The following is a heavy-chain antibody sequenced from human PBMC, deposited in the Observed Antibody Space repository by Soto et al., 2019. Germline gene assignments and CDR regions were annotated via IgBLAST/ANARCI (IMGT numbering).Heavy chain of an antibody. CDR1: GFTFSLYG. CDR3: ARTRSAWADLTHFSVDG. V-gene: IGHV3-30*03. CDR2: ISYDSTKT. Sequence: PCGSLILSCAASGFTFSLYGMHWVRRAPGKGLEWVAVISYDSTKTYYADSVKGRFTISRDNSNSAVYVQMNSLTGEDTAVYYCARTRSAWADLTHFSVDGWGHGARVTV. D-gene: IGHD1-26*01. J-gene: IGHJ6*02.